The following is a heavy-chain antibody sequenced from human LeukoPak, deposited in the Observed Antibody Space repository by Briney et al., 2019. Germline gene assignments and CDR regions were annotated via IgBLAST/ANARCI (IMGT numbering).Heavy chain of an antibody. J-gene: IGHJ6*03. D-gene: IGHD3-3*01. CDR3: ARWSYMDV. V-gene: IGHV3-48*01. Sequence: GGSLRLSCAASGFTYSNYVMNWVRQAPGKGLEWVSYISSSSSTIYYADSVKGRFTISRDNAKNSLYLQMNSLRAEDTAVYYCARWSYMDVWGKGTTVTVSS. CDR2: ISSSSSTI. CDR1: GFTYSNYV.